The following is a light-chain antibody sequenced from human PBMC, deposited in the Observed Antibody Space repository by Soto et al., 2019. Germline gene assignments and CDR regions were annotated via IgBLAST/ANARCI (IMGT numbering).Light chain of an antibody. J-gene: IGKJ3*01. Sequence: EIVLTQSPGSLSLSPGERATLSCRVSQSVINNYLAWYQQKPGQAPRLLIFGTSSRATGIPDRFSGSGSGTDFTLTISRLEPEDFAVYYCQQYGSSPGLFTFGPGTKVEIK. CDR2: GTS. V-gene: IGKV3-20*01. CDR3: QQYGSSPGLFT. CDR1: QSVINNY.